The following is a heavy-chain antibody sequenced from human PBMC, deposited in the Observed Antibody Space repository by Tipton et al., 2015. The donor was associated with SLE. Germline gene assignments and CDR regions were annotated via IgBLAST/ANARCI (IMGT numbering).Heavy chain of an antibody. CDR2: IDYTANP. CDR1: GGSIGSFY. D-gene: IGHD5-24*01. J-gene: IGHJ4*02. CDR3: ARKELSTMRDY. Sequence: TLSLTCTVSGGSIGSFYWSWIRQPPGKGLEWIGNIDYTANPDYSPSLKSRVTISIDTSTNHFSLKLRSVTAADTAVYYCARKELSTMRDYWGQGTLVTVSS. V-gene: IGHV4-59*01.